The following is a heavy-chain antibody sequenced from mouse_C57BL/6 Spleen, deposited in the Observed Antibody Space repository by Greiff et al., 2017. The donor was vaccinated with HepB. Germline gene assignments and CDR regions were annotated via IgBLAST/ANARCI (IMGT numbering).Heavy chain of an antibody. Sequence: DVMLVESGGGLVKPGGSLKLSCAASGFTFSSYAMSWVRQTPEKRLEWVATISDGGSYTYYPDNVKGRFTISRDNAKNNLYLQMSHLKSEDTAMYYCARGRRYGSSYWYFDVWGTGTTVTVSS. D-gene: IGHD1-1*01. CDR1: GFTFSSYA. CDR3: ARGRRYGSSYWYFDV. J-gene: IGHJ1*03. CDR2: ISDGGSYT. V-gene: IGHV5-4*03.